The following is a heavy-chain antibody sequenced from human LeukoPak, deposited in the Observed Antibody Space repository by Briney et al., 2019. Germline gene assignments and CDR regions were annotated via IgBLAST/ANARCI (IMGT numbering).Heavy chain of an antibody. Sequence: SETLSLTCNVSGGSIRGYYGSWIRQPPGKGLEWIGYIYSSGSTNYNPSLKSRVTMSVDTSKNQFSLKVSSVTAADTAVYYCARVFDSGSQAYFYYMDVWGKGTTVTISS. CDR3: ARVFDSGSQAYFYYMDV. CDR1: GGSIRGYY. CDR2: IYSSGST. V-gene: IGHV4-59*01. J-gene: IGHJ6*03. D-gene: IGHD3-10*01.